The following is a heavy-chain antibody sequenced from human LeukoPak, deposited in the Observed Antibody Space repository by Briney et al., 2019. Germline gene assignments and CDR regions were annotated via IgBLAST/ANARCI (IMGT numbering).Heavy chain of an antibody. D-gene: IGHD2-8*01. CDR2: IGTSGNAT. CDR3: VRETVLLMVYEPFDP. J-gene: IGHJ5*02. CDR1: GFTFIDYY. V-gene: IGHV3-11*01. Sequence: GGSLRLSCAASGFTFIDYYMSWIRQAPGKGLEWVAYIGTSGNATYYADSVRGRFTISRDNAKSSLYLQLNSLRVEDTAVYYCVRETVLLMVYEPFDPWGQGTLVTVSS.